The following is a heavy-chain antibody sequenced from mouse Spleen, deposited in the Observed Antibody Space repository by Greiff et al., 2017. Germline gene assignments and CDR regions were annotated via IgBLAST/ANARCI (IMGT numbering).Heavy chain of an antibody. Sequence: VQLQQPGAELVRPGTSVKLSCKASGYTFTSYWMHWVKQRPGQGLEWIGVIDPSDSYTNYNQKFKGKATLTVDTSSSTAYMQLSSLTSEDSAVYYCARGVGGNYYFDYWGQGTTLTVSS. CDR3: ARGVGGNYYFDY. D-gene: IGHD2-1*01. CDR2: IDPSDSYT. CDR1: GYTFTSYW. J-gene: IGHJ2*01. V-gene: IGHV1-59*01.